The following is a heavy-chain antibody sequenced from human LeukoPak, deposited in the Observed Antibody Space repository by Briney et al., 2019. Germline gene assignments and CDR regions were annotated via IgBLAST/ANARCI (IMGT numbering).Heavy chain of an antibody. CDR2: IIPIFGTA. Sequence: GASVKVSCKASGGTFSSYAISWVRQAPGQGLEWMGGIIPIFGTANYAQKFQGRVTITADESTSTAYMELSSLRSEDTAVYYCARSPNPPIVVVPAALIYYYFDHWGQGTLVTVSS. CDR3: ARSPNPPIVVVPAALIYYYFDH. J-gene: IGHJ4*02. D-gene: IGHD2-2*01. V-gene: IGHV1-69*01. CDR1: GGTFSSYA.